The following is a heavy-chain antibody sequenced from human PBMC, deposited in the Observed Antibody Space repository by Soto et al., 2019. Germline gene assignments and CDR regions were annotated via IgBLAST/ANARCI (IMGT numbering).Heavy chain of an antibody. V-gene: IGHV1-69*01. CDR2: IIPIFGTA. Sequence: QVQLVQSGAEVKKPGSSVKVSCKASGGTFSSYAISWVRQAPGQGLEWMGGIIPIFGTANYAQKFQGRVTITADESTSTAYMELSSLRSEDTAVYYCAREVCSSTSGYTSGWFDLWGQGTLVTVS. J-gene: IGHJ5*02. CDR3: AREVCSSTSGYTSGWFDL. CDR1: GGTFSSYA. D-gene: IGHD2-2*02.